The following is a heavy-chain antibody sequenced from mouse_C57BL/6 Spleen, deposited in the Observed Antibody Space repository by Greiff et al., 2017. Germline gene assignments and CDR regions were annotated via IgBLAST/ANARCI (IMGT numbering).Heavy chain of an antibody. CDR2: ILPGSGST. D-gene: IGHD3-2*02. CDR3: ARLGAAQARAWFAY. V-gene: IGHV1-9*01. Sequence: QVQLQQSGAELMKPGASVKLSCKATGYTFTGYWIEWVKQRPGHGLEWIGEILPGSGSTNYNEKFKGKATFTADTSSNTAYMQLSSLTTEETAIYYCARLGAAQARAWFAYWGQGTLVTVSA. CDR1: GYTFTGYW. J-gene: IGHJ3*01.